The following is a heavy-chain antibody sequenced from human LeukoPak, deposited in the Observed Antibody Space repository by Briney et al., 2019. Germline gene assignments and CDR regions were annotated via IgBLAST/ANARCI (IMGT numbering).Heavy chain of an antibody. CDR2: IYTSGST. J-gene: IGHJ4*02. D-gene: IGHD3-10*01. CDR3: AREASYYYGSGSYCLDY. Sequence: ASETLSLTCTVSGGSISSYYWSWIRQPAGKGLEWIGRIYTSGSTNYNPSLKSRVTMSVDTSKNQFSLKLSSVTAADTAVYYCAREASYYYGSGSYCLDYWGQGTLVTVTS. CDR1: GGSISSYY. V-gene: IGHV4-4*07.